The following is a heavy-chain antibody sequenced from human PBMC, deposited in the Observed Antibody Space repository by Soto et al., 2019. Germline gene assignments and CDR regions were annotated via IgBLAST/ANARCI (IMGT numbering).Heavy chain of an antibody. V-gene: IGHV4-31*03. Sequence: SETLSLTGTVSGGSISSGGYYWIWIRQHPGKGLEWIGYIYYSGSAYYNPSLKSRVTISVDTSKNKFSLKLSSVTAADTAVYYCACGGSYGGFDYWGQGTLVTVSS. J-gene: IGHJ4*02. CDR2: IYYSGSA. CDR3: ACGGSYGGFDY. CDR1: GGSISSGGYY. D-gene: IGHD1-26*01.